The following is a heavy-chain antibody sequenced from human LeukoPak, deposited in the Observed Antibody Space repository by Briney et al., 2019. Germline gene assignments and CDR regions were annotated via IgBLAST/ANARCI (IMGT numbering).Heavy chain of an antibody. CDR1: GGSISSYY. V-gene: IGHV4-59*01. CDR2: IYYSGST. Sequence: SETLSLTCTVSGGSISSYYWSWIRQPPGKGLEWIGYIYYSGSTNYNPSLKSRVTISVDTSKNQFSLKLSSVTAADTAVYYCARANYYDSSGLRYWGQGTLVTVSS. J-gene: IGHJ4*02. D-gene: IGHD3-22*01. CDR3: ARANYYDSSGLRY.